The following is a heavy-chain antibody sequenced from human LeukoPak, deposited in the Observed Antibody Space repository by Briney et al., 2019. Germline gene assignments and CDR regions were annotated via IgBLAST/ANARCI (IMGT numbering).Heavy chain of an antibody. D-gene: IGHD5-18*01. CDR1: GVSFSGYY. V-gene: IGHV4-34*01. CDR3: ARSRGYSYGSYFDY. Sequence: SETLSLTCAVYGVSFSGYYWSWIRQPPGKGLEWLGETNHSGSTNYNPSLKSRVTISVDTSKNQFSLKLSSVTAADTAVYYCARSRGYSYGSYFDYWGQGTLVTVSS. J-gene: IGHJ4*02. CDR2: TNHSGST.